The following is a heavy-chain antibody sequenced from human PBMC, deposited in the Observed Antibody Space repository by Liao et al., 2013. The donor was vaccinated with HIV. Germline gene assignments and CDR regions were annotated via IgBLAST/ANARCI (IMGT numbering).Heavy chain of an antibody. CDR2: INHSGST. Sequence: QVQLQQWGAGLLKPSETLSLTCAVYGGSFSGYYWSWIRQPPGKGLEWIGEINHSGSTNYNPSLKSRVTISVDTSKNQFSLKLSSVTAADTAVYYCARIKEFRAFDIWGQGTMVTVSS. CDR1: GGSFSGYY. J-gene: IGHJ3*02. CDR3: ARIKEFRAFDI. V-gene: IGHV4-34*01.